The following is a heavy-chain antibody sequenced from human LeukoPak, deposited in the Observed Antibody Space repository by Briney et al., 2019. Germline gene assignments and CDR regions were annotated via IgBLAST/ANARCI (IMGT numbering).Heavy chain of an antibody. D-gene: IGHD3-10*01. Sequence: ASVKVSCKASGYTFTSYYMHWVRQAPGQGLEWMGIINPSGGSTSYAQKFQGRVTMTRDMSTSTVYMELSSLRSEDTAVYYCAREGGGAYYYGSGSYSYWGQGTLVTVSS. J-gene: IGHJ4*02. CDR2: INPSGGST. CDR3: AREGGGAYYYGSGSYSY. CDR1: GYTFTSYY. V-gene: IGHV1-46*01.